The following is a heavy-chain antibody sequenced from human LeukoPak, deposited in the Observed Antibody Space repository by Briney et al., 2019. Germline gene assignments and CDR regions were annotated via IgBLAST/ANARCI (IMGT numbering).Heavy chain of an antibody. D-gene: IGHD3-22*01. V-gene: IGHV3-11*06. CDR2: ISSSSGYT. CDR3: ARGGSSGFWVY. Sequence: KPGGSLRLSCAASGFTFSDYYMSWIRQAPGKGLEWVSYISSSSGYTNYADSVKGRFTISKDNAKNSLYLQMNSLRVEDTGVYYCARGGSSGFWVYWGQGTLVTVSS. CDR1: GFTFSDYY. J-gene: IGHJ4*02.